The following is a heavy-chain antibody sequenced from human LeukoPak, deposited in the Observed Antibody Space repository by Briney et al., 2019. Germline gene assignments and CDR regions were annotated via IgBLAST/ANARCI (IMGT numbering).Heavy chain of an antibody. J-gene: IGHJ6*03. CDR2: IYHSGST. CDR3: ARPYYYFMDV. CDR1: GFSFSSYE. V-gene: IGHV4-4*02. Sequence: PGGSLRLSCAASGFSFSSYEMNWVRQPPGKGLEWIGEIYHSGSTNYNPSLKSRVTISVDKSKNHFSLKLSSVTAADTAVYYCARPYYYFMDVWGKGTTVTVSS.